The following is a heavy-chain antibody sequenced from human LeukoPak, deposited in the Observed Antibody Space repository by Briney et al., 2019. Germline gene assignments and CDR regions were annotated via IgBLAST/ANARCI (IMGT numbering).Heavy chain of an antibody. CDR1: GFTFGSYA. CDR3: ARDESSGSYYPSDY. J-gene: IGHJ4*02. CDR2: ISYDGSNK. V-gene: IGHV3-30-3*01. Sequence: GGSLRLSCAASGFTFGSYAMHWVRQAPGKGLEWVAVISYDGSNKYYADSVKGRFTISRDNSKNTLYLQMNSLRAEDTAVYYCARDESSGSYYPSDYWGQGTLVTVSS. D-gene: IGHD1-26*01.